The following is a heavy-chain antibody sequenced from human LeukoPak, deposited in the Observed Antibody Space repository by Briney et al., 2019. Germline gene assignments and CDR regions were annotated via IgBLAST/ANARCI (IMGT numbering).Heavy chain of an antibody. Sequence: GGSLRLSCAASGFTFSSYAMSWVRQAPGKGLEWVSAISGSGGSTYYADPVKGRFTISRDNSKNTLYLQMNSLKTEDTAVYYCTTDPMKVVVIGLWGQGTLVTVSS. CDR1: GFTFSSYA. D-gene: IGHD3-22*01. V-gene: IGHV3-23*01. CDR2: ISGSGGST. J-gene: IGHJ4*02. CDR3: TTDPMKVVVIGL.